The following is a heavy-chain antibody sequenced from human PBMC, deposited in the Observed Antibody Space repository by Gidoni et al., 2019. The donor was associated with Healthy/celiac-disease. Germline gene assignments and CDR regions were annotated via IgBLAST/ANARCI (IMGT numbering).Heavy chain of an antibody. V-gene: IGHV4-61*02. CDR1: GGSLSSGSYY. J-gene: IGHJ2*01. CDR3: ARVSMVRGVLYFDL. D-gene: IGHD3-10*01. CDR2: IYDSGST. Sequence: QVQLQESAPGLVKPSQTLSLPCTVAGGSLSSGSYYWSWIRQPAGNGLAWIGRIYDSGSTNYNPSLKSRVTISVDTSKTQFSLQLSSVTAADTAVYYCARVSMVRGVLYFDLWGRGTLVTVSS.